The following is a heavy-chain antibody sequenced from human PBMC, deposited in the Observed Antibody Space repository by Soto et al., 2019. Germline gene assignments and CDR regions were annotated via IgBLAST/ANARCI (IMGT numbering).Heavy chain of an antibody. CDR1: GDTSTSYY. Sequence: SETLSLTCTVSGDTSTSYYWGWIRQAPGQGLELIGHIHNCGPSTHNPTLTGRVTLSIAMSKKQTSLKLTSCICANTAVYNCARYCYGSVGYTWFDFWSQGTLVTVSS. CDR2: IHNCGPS. J-gene: IGHJ5*01. D-gene: IGHD3-22*01. CDR3: ARYCYGSVGYTWFDF. V-gene: IGHV4-59*01.